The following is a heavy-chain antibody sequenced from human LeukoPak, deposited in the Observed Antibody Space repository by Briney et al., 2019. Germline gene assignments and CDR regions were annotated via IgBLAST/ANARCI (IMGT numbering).Heavy chain of an antibody. J-gene: IGHJ4*02. D-gene: IGHD6-19*01. CDR2: IYYSGST. Sequence: SETLSLTCTVSGGSISSYYWGWIRQPPGKGLECIGSIYYSGSTYYNPSLKSRVTISVDTSKNQFSLKLTSVTAADTAVYYCARVYSSGSAIFYFDYWGQGTLVTVSS. CDR3: ARVYSSGSAIFYFDY. V-gene: IGHV4-39*01. CDR1: GGSISSYY.